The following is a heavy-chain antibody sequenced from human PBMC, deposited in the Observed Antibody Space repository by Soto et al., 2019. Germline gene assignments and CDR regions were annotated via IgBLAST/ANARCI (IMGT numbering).Heavy chain of an antibody. CDR2: IYYRGNT. CDR1: GGSISNNNYH. J-gene: IGHJ4*02. D-gene: IGHD3-16*01. Sequence: SETLPLTCSVSGGSISNNNYHWGWIRQPPGKGLEWMGSIYYRGNTYYNPSLRSRITISVDTSRNQFSLALSSVTAADTAVYFCARLRGGCPADFWGQGTLVTVS. V-gene: IGHV4-39*01. CDR3: ARLRGGCPADF.